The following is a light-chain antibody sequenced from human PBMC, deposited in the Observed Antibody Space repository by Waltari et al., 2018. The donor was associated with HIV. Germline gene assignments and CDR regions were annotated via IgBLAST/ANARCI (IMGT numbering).Light chain of an antibody. J-gene: IGLJ1*01. CDR3: SSYTSSSTLV. V-gene: IGLV2-14*03. Sequence: QSALTHPASVSGSPGQSITISCIGTSSAVGGYNYVSWYQQHPGKAPKLMIYDVSNRPSGVSNRFSGSKSGNTASLTISGLQAEDEADYYCSSYTSSSTLVFGTGTKVTVL. CDR2: DVS. CDR1: SSAVGGYNY.